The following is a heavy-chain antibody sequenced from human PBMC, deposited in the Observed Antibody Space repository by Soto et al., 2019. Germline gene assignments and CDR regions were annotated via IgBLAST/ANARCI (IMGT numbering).Heavy chain of an antibody. J-gene: IGHJ4*02. CDR3: AIGGRCSSTSCQYFDS. D-gene: IGHD2-2*01. CDR1: GFTFSSYA. CDR2: ISGSGGST. Sequence: EVQLLESGGGLVQPGGSLRLSCAASGFTFSSYAMSWVRQAPGKGLEWVSAISGSGGSTYYADSVKGRFTISRDNSKNTLYLQMNSLRAEDTAVYYCAIGGRCSSTSCQYFDSLGQRSLVNVSS. V-gene: IGHV3-23*01.